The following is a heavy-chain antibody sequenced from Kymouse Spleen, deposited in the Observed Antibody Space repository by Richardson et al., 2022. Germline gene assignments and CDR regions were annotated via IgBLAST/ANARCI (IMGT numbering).Heavy chain of an antibody. D-gene: IGHD6-19*01. V-gene: IGHV1-46*03. CDR2: INPSGGST. CDR3: AREGVAVAGTGYFDY. Sequence: QVQLVQSGAEVKKPGASVKVSCKASGYTFTSYYMHWVRQAPGQGLEWMGIINPSGGSTSYAQKFQGRVTMTRDTSTSTVYMELSSLRSEDTAVYYCAREGVAVAGTGYFDYWGQGTLVTVSS. J-gene: IGHJ4*02. CDR1: GYTFTSYY.